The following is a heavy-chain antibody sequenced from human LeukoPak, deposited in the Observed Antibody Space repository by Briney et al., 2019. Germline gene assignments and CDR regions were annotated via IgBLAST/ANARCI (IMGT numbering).Heavy chain of an antibody. CDR2: INHSGST. V-gene: IGHV4-34*01. J-gene: IGHJ4*02. CDR3: AKSSSWYTDFDY. CDR1: GGSFSGYY. D-gene: IGHD6-13*01. Sequence: SETLSLTCAVYGGSFSGYYWSWIRQPPGKGLEWIGEINHSGSTNYNPSLKGRVTISVDTSKNQFSLKLSSVTAADTAVYYCAKSSSWYTDFDYWGQGTLVTVSS.